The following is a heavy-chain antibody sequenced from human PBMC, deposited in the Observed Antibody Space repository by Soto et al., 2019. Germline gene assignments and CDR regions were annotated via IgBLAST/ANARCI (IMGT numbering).Heavy chain of an antibody. D-gene: IGHD5-12*01. Sequence: GGSLRLSCAASGFTFSSYGMHWVRQAPGKGLEWVAVIWYDGSNKYYADSVKGRFTISRDNSKNTLYLQMNSLRAEDTAVYYCARDNSGYDPRFDFDYWGQGTLVTVSS. V-gene: IGHV3-33*01. J-gene: IGHJ4*02. CDR3: ARDNSGYDPRFDFDY. CDR2: IWYDGSNK. CDR1: GFTFSSYG.